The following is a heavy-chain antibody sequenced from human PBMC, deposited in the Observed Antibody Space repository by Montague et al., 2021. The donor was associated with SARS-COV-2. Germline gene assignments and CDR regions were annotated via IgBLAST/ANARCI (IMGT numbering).Heavy chain of an antibody. J-gene: IGHJ4*02. Sequence: SETLSLTCALSGESMTRSWWTWVRQPPGQRLQWIGEIFHDGTSRSNYNPALKSRVTISIDTSKNQFFLRLSSVTAADTALYFCTRARSKAIDYWGQGALVTVSS. CDR3: TRARSKAIDY. V-gene: IGHV4-4*02. CDR2: IFHDGTS. CDR1: GESMTRSW. D-gene: IGHD2/OR15-2a*01.